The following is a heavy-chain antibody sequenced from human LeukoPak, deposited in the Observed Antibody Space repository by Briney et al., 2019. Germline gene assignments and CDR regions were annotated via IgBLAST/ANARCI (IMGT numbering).Heavy chain of an antibody. CDR1: GGSISSYY. CDR3: ARFLSGSDFDY. J-gene: IGHJ4*02. V-gene: IGHV4-59*08. CDR2: IYYSGST. Sequence: SETLSLTCTVSGGSISSYYWSWIRQPPGKGLEWIGYIYYSGSTNYNPSLKSRVPISVDTSKNQFSLKLSSVTAADTAVYYCARFLSGSDFDYWGQGTLVTVSS. D-gene: IGHD1-26*01.